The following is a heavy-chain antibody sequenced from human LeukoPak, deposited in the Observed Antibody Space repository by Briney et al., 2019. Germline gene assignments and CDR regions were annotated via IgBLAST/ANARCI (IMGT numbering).Heavy chain of an antibody. CDR1: GFSFSDYY. CDR3: ARRVGATSDH. CDR2: INGRSSNI. V-gene: IGHV3-11*01. Sequence: GESLKISCAASGFSFSDYYMTWVRQAPGRGLEWVSYINGRSSNIYYADTVKGRFTISRDNSKNSLYLHMNSLRVDDTAVYYCARRVGATSDHWGQGSLVTVAS. J-gene: IGHJ1*01. D-gene: IGHD1-26*01.